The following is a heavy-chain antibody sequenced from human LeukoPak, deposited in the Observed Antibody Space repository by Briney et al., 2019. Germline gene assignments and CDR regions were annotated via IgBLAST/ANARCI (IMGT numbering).Heavy chain of an antibody. Sequence: PSETLSLTCAVSGGSISSSNWWSWLRQLPGKGLEWIGEIYHSGSTNYNPSLKSRVTISVDKSKNQFSLKLSSVTAADTAVYYCARDGIAAAGIFDPWGQGTLVTVSS. CDR3: ARDGIAAAGIFDP. J-gene: IGHJ5*02. V-gene: IGHV4-4*02. D-gene: IGHD6-13*01. CDR1: GGSISSSNW. CDR2: IYHSGST.